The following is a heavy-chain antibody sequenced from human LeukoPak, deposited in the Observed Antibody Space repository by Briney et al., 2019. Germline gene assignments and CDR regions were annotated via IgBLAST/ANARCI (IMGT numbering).Heavy chain of an antibody. CDR3: ARDHTFDRTFDY. D-gene: IGHD3-22*01. V-gene: IGHV4-61*09. CDR1: GGSINSGNLS. J-gene: IGHJ4*02. Sequence: PSETLSLACTVSGGSINSGNLSWSWIRQPAGKGLEWIGHIYSSGSTNYNPSLKSRVTMSLDMSKNQFSLNLRSVTAADTAVYYCARDHTFDRTFDYWGQGTLVTVSS. CDR2: IYSSGST.